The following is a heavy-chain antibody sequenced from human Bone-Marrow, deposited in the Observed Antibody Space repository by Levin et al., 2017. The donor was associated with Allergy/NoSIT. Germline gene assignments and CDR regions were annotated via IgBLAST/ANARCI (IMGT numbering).Heavy chain of an antibody. CDR1: GFTLSSYW. V-gene: IGHV3-74*01. CDR2: IKSDGSDT. CDR3: ARRGFSTRYFDL. J-gene: IGHJ2*01. D-gene: IGHD3-10*01. Sequence: GGSLRLSCAASGFTLSSYWMHWVRQAPGKGLVWVSRIKSDGSDTNYADSVKGRFTVSRDNARNTLYLQMNSLRAEDTAVYYCARRGFSTRYFDLWGRGTLVTVS.